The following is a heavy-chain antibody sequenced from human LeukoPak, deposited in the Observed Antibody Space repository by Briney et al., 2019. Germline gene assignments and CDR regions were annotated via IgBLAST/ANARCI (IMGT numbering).Heavy chain of an antibody. CDR3: ARGLERRLGYFDY. CDR2: IYYSGIT. D-gene: IGHD1-1*01. V-gene: IGHV4-61*02. Sequence: HPSETLSLTCNVSGGSISSGRYYWSWIRQPAGKGLEWIGRIYYSGITDYNPSLKSRGTISVDPSKNQFSLRLPSVTAADTAVYYCARGLERRLGYFDYWGQGTLVTVPS. CDR1: GGSISSGRYY. J-gene: IGHJ4*02.